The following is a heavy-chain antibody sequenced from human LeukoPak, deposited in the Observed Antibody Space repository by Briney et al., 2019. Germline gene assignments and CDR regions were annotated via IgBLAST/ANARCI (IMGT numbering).Heavy chain of an antibody. D-gene: IGHD2-2*01. CDR1: GFTFGDFA. Sequence: GGSLRLSCTASGFTFGDFAMSWFRQAPGKGLEWVGFIRSKAFGGTTEHAASVKGRFTVSRDDSESIAYQQMNSLKTEDTAVYYCSRAGRQYQRVDVWGQGTTVTVSS. J-gene: IGHJ6*02. CDR3: SRAGRQYQRVDV. V-gene: IGHV3-49*03. CDR2: IRSKAFGGTT.